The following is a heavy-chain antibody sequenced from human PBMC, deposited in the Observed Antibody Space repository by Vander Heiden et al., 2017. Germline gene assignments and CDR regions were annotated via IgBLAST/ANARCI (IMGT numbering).Heavy chain of an antibody. CDR3: AKDGNYDVFTDKLSFDP. CDR1: GVTFSGYA. D-gene: IGHD3-9*01. CDR2: ISGRGQNI. J-gene: IGHJ5*02. V-gene: IGHV3-23*01. Sequence: EVQLLESGGGLVQPGGSLRLSCAASGVTFSGYAMSWVRQAPGKGLEWVSGISGRGQNIWYADSVKGRFTISRDNSKNTLYLQMNSLRAEDTAVYYCAKDGNYDVFTDKLSFDPWGQGTLVTVSS.